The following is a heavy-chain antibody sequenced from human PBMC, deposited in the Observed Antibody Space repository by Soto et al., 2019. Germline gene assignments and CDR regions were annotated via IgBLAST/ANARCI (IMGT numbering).Heavy chain of an antibody. CDR1: GGTFSSYA. Sequence: QVQLVQSGAEVKKPGSSVKVSCKASGGTFSSYAISWVRQAPGQGLEWMGGIIPIFGTANYAQKFQGRVKITADESTSTAYMELSSLRSEDTAVYYCARDANPYYYDSSGYRRVVDYWGQGTLVTVSS. D-gene: IGHD3-22*01. V-gene: IGHV1-69*12. CDR3: ARDANPYYYDSSGYRRVVDY. J-gene: IGHJ4*02. CDR2: IIPIFGTA.